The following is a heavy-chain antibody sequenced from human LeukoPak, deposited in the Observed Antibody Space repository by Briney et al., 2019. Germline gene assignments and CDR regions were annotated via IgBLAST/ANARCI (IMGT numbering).Heavy chain of an antibody. D-gene: IGHD6-19*01. J-gene: IGHJ5*02. CDR3: ATLYRSGWHANWFER. CDR1: GYTLTELF. Sequence: ASVKVSCKVSGYTLTELFMHWVRQAPGKGLEGMGGFDPEDGETIYAQKFQGRVTMTKDTATDTVYMELSSLRAEDTAVYYCATLYRSGWHANWFERWGQVTLVTVAS. CDR2: FDPEDGET. V-gene: IGHV1-24*01.